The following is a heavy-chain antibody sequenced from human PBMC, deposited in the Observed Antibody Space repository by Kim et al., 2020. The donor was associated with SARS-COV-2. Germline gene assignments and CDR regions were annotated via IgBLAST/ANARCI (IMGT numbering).Heavy chain of an antibody. D-gene: IGHD3-22*01. CDR1: GGSISSGGYY. CDR2: IYYSGST. Sequence: SETLSLTCTVSGGSISSGGYYWSWIRQHPGKGLEWIGYIYYSGSTYYNLSLKSRVTISVDTSKTQFSLKLSSVTAADTAVYYCARARGGTMIVVVIGAFVIWGQGTMVTVSS. J-gene: IGHJ3*02. CDR3: ARARGGTMIVVVIGAFVI. V-gene: IGHV4-31*03.